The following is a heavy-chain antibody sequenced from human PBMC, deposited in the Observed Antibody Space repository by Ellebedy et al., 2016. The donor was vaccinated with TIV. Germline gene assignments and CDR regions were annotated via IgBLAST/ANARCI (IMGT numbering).Heavy chain of an antibody. CDR3: VTWDQDYGR. CDR1: GLTFSNYA. D-gene: IGHD3-10*01. J-gene: IGHJ4*02. Sequence: GESLKISCAASGLTFSNYAMNWVRQAPGKGLEWVAHINPDGSAEYYVDSVKGRFSISRDNAKRSLFLQMNSLRVDDTAVYYCVTWDQDYGRWGQGSLVTISS. CDR2: INPDGSAE. V-gene: IGHV3-7*03.